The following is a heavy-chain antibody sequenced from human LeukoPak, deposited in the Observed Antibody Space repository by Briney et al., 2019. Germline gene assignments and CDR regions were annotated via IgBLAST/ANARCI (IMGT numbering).Heavy chain of an antibody. CDR2: ISCSGGRT. J-gene: IGHJ4*02. V-gene: IGHV3-23*01. Sequence: GGSLSLSCAASGFPLSRYAMRWVRHAPGGGVEGFSAISCSGGRTHYAHSEKGRLTISRDNAKNTLYPQINSLRAVDTAVYSCENDLSGYGDSGCFDYWGQGTLVTVSS. CDR1: GFPLSRYA. CDR3: ENDLSGYGDSGCFDY. D-gene: IGHD4-17*01.